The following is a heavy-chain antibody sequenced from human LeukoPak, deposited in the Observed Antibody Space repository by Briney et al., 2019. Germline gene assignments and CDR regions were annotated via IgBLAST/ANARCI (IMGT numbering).Heavy chain of an antibody. J-gene: IGHJ6*03. Sequence: GASVKVSCKASGGTFSSYAISWVRQAPGQGLEWMGWINPNSGDTNYAQRFQGRVTMTRDTSISTAYMELSRLRSDDTAVYYCARAVSGWARYYYYYYMDVWGKGTTVTVSS. D-gene: IGHD6-19*01. CDR1: GGTFSSYA. V-gene: IGHV1-2*02. CDR2: INPNSGDT. CDR3: ARAVSGWARYYYYYYMDV.